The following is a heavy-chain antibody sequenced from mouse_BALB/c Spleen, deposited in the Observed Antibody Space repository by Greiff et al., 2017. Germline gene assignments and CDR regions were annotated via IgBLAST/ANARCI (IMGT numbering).Heavy chain of an antibody. CDR1: GFTFSSYA. CDR3: ARGSTVDD. J-gene: IGHJ2*01. V-gene: IGHV5-6-5*01. D-gene: IGHD1-1*01. Sequence: EVKLMESGGGLVKPGGSLKLSCAASGFTFSSYAMSWVRQTPEKRLEWVASISSGGSTYYPDSVKGRFTISRDNARNILYLQMSSLRSEDTAMYYCARGSTVDDWGQGTTLTVSS. CDR2: ISSGGST.